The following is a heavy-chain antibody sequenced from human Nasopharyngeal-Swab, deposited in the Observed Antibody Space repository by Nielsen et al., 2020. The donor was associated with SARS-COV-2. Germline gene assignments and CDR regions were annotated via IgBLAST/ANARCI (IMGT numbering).Heavy chain of an antibody. V-gene: IGHV3-48*04. CDR3: ARDGLDYDFWSAYFMDV. Sequence: GESLKISCAASGFYFSDYSMHWVRQAPGKGLEWVSYIRSYSSPKYYADSVKGRFTISRDDARNSLYLQMNSLRAEDTAVYYCARDGLDYDFWSAYFMDVWGQGTTVTVSS. CDR2: IRSYSSPK. D-gene: IGHD3-3*01. CDR1: GFYFSDYS. J-gene: IGHJ6*02.